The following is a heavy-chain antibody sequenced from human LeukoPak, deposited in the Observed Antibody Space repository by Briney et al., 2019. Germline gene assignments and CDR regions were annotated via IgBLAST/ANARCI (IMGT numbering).Heavy chain of an antibody. J-gene: IGHJ4*02. CDR2: IYYTGNT. CDR3: ARQTGSGLFTLP. D-gene: IGHD3/OR15-3a*01. Sequence: PSETLSLTCTVSGVSISSSNSYWGWIRQPPGKGLEWIGSIYYTGNTYYNASLKSRVTISIDTSKNQISLRLTSVTITDTAMYYCARQTGSGLFTLPGGQGTLVTVSS. CDR1: GVSISSSNSY. V-gene: IGHV4-39*01.